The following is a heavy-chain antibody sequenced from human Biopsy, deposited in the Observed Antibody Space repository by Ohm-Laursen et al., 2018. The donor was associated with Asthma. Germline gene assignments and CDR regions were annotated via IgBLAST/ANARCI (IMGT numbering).Heavy chain of an antibody. CDR3: ARTYYDFLTGQVNDAFAL. V-gene: IGHV1-3*01. D-gene: IGHD3-9*01. CDR1: GYTFIHFA. Sequence: SVKVSCNASGYTFIHFAIHWVRQAPGQRLEWMGWINAGDGKTKYSQKFQGRVTITRDTSASTAYMDLRSLRSEDTAMYYCARTYYDFLTGQVNDAFALWGQGTMVTVSS. J-gene: IGHJ3*01. CDR2: INAGDGKT.